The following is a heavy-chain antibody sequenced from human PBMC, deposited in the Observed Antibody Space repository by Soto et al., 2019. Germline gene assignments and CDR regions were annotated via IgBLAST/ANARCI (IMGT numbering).Heavy chain of an antibody. J-gene: IGHJ4*02. V-gene: IGHV1-18*01. D-gene: IGHD6-19*01. Sequence: QVQLVQSGAEVKKPGASVKVSCKASGYTFTSYGISWVRQAPGQGLEWMAWISAYNGNTNYARKLQGRGTMTTDTPASIAYRQLRSLRSDDTASYYCAREDPPGWHWGPGTLVTFSS. CDR2: ISAYNGNT. CDR3: AREDPPGWH. CDR1: GYTFTSYG.